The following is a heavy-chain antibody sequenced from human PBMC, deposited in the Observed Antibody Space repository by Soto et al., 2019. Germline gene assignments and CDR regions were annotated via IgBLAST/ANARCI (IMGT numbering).Heavy chain of an antibody. CDR2: IYYSGST. CDR1: GGSISSSSYY. D-gene: IGHD3-10*01. V-gene: IGHV4-39*01. CDR3: ARQVPYYYGSGGYYWFDP. Sequence: PSETLSLTCTVSGGSISSSSYYWGWIRQPPGKGLEWIGSIYYSGSTYYNPSLKSRVTISVDTSKNQFSLKLSSVTAADTAVYYCARQVPYYYGSGGYYWFDPWGQGTLVTVSS. J-gene: IGHJ5*02.